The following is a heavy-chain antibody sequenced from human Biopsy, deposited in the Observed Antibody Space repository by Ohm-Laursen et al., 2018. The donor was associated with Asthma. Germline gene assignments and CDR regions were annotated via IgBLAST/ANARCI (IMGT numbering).Heavy chain of an antibody. V-gene: IGHV4-61*01. D-gene: IGHD3-10*01. CDR3: ARGPNYHGSGRAPIGIDV. CDR2: IYYTGSD. Sequence: PSETLSLTCTVSGGSVSTGSYYWSWIRQPPGKGLEWLGYIYYTGSDNYNPSLKSRVTISVDTSKNQFSLRLNSVTAADTAVYYCARGPNYHGSGRAPIGIDVWVQGTAVTVSS. CDR1: GGSVSTGSYY. J-gene: IGHJ6*02.